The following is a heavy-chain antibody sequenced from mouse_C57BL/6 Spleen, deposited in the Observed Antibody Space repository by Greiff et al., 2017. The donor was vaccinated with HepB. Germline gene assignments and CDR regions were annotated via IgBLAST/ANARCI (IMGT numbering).Heavy chain of an antibody. V-gene: IGHV1-66*01. CDR3: ARAYYSNYGGAY. CDR1: GYSFTSYY. CDR2: IYPGSGNT. D-gene: IGHD2-5*01. J-gene: IGHJ3*01. Sequence: VQLVESGPELVKPGASVKISCKASGYSFTSYYIHWVKQRPGQGLEWIGWIYPGSGNTKYNEKFKGKATLTADTSSSTAYMQLSSLTSEDSAVYYCARAYYSNYGGAYWGQGTLVTVSA.